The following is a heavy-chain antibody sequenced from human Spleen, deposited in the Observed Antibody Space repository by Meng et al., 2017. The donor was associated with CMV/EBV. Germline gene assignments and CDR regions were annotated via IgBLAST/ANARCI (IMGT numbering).Heavy chain of an antibody. J-gene: IGHJ4*02. D-gene: IGHD5-24*01. CDR2: ISSSSSNI. V-gene: IGHV3-48*04. CDR3: ARGAFILRWFDY. Sequence: GESLKISCEGSGFSFRSYAMSWVRQAPGKGLEWVSYISSSSSNIYYADSVKGRFTISRDNAKNSLYLQMNSLRAEDTAVYYCARGAFILRWFDYWGQGTLVTVSS. CDR1: GFSFRSYA.